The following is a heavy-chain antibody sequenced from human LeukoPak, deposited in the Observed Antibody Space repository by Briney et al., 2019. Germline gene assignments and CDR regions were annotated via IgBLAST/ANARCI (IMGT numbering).Heavy chain of an antibody. CDR2: IYTGGST. D-gene: IGHD2-2*01. Sequence: SETLSLTCTVSSGSISSYYWSWIRQPAGKGLEWIGRIYTGGSTNYNPSLKSRVTMSVDTSKNQFSLKLSSVTAADTAVYYCARAAIVVVPAAMALDAFDIWGQGTMVTVS. CDR3: ARAAIVVVPAAMALDAFDI. V-gene: IGHV4-4*07. J-gene: IGHJ3*02. CDR1: SGSISSYY.